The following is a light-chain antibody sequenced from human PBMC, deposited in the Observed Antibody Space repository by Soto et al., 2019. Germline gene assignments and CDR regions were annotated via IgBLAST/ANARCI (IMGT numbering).Light chain of an antibody. CDR1: QSVSSY. J-gene: IGKJ4*01. V-gene: IGKV3-11*01. CDR3: QQRSNWLLT. CDR2: DAS. Sequence: EIVLTHSPATLSLSPWERATLSSRASQSVSSYLAWYQQKPGQAPRLLIYDASNRATGIPARFSGSGSGTDFTLTISSLEPEDFAVYYCQQRSNWLLTFGGGTKVDIK.